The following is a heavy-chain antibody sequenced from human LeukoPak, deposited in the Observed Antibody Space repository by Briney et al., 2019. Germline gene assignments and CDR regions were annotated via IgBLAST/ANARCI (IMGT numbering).Heavy chain of an antibody. J-gene: IGHJ3*02. CDR2: IYTSGST. CDR1: GGSISSYY. CDR3: AGGLLNYDILTGYLPGAFDI. D-gene: IGHD3-9*01. V-gene: IGHV4-4*07. Sequence: SETLSLTCTVSGGSISSYYWSWIRQPAGKGLEWIGRIYTSGSTNYNPSLKSRVTISVDTSKNQFSLKLSSVTAADTAVYYCAGGLLNYDILTGYLPGAFDIWGQGTMVTVSS.